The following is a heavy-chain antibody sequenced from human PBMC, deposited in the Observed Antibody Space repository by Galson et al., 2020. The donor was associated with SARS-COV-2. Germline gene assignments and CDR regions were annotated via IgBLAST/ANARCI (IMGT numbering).Heavy chain of an antibody. J-gene: IGHJ3*02. D-gene: IGHD3-22*01. CDR1: GGSISSGGYY. Sequence: ASETLSLTCTVSGGSISSGGYYWSWIRLHPGKGLEWIGYIYYSGSTYYNPSLKSRVTISVDTSKNQFSLKLSSVTAADTAVYYCARDSALYYYDSSGTFGAFDIWGQGTMVTVSS. V-gene: IGHV4-31*03. CDR2: IYYSGST. CDR3: ARDSALYYYDSSGTFGAFDI.